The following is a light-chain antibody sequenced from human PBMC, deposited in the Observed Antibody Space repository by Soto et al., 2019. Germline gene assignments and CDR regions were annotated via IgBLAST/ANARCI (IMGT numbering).Light chain of an antibody. CDR1: QSVSNH. V-gene: IGKV3D-11*02. CDR2: DTS. Sequence: EIVLTQSPGILSLSPGERATLSCRASQSVSNHLGWYQQKPGQAPRLLIFDTSNRATGIPARFSGSGAGTDYTLSISSLEPEDFAVYYCQQRLSWPITFGQGTRLEIK. J-gene: IGKJ5*01. CDR3: QQRLSWPIT.